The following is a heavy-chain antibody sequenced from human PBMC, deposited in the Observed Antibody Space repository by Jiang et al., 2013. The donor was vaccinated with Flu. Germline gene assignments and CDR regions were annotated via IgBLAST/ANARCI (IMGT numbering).Heavy chain of an antibody. CDR3: TREEWKRMDV. Sequence: KPGGLNEGLLARPLATPLITSVSTGSRQAPGQGLEWMGWISGYNGDTNYAQKFQGRVTVTTDTSTNTAYMELRSLKSDDTAVYYCTREEWKRMDVWGQGTTVIVSS. J-gene: IGHJ6*02. CDR2: ISGYNGDT. V-gene: IGHV1-18*04. D-gene: IGHD3-3*01. CDR1: ATPLITSV.